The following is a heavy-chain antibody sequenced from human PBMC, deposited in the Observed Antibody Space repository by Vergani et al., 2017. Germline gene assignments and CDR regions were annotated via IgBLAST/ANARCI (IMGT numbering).Heavy chain of an antibody. J-gene: IGHJ6*02. CDR2: ISAYNGNT. D-gene: IGHD2-2*01. CDR3: ARDPDIVVVPAAPYYYYYYGMDV. Sequence: QVQLVQSGAEVKKPGASVKVSCKASGYTFTSYGISWVRQAPGQGLEWMGWISAYNGNTNYAQKLQGRVTMTTDTSTSTAYMELRSLRSDETAVYYCARDPDIVVVPAAPYYYYYYGMDVWGQX. V-gene: IGHV1-18*04. CDR1: GYTFTSYG.